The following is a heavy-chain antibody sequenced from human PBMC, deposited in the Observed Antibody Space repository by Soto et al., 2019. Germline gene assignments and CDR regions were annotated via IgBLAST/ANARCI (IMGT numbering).Heavy chain of an antibody. CDR3: ARGRGCSGGSCQGYYYYYMDV. CDR2: IYYSGST. CDR1: GGSISSYY. D-gene: IGHD2-15*01. J-gene: IGHJ6*03. Sequence: QVQLQESGPGLVKPSETLSLTCTVSGGSISSYYWSWIRQPPGKGLEWIGYIYYSGSTNYNPSLKSRVTISVDTSKNQFSLRRSSVTAADTAVYYCARGRGCSGGSCQGYYYYYMDVWGKGTTVTVSS. V-gene: IGHV4-59*01.